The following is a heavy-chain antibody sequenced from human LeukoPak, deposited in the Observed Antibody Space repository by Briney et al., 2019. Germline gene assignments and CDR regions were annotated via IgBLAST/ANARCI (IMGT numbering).Heavy chain of an antibody. CDR1: GGTFTSYA. CDR3: ARDHYYDSSGYYSWFDP. J-gene: IGHJ5*02. Sequence: SVKVSCKASGGTFTSYAISWVRQAPGQGLEWMGRIIPIFGIANYAQKFQGRVTITADKSTSTAYMELSSLRSEDTAVYYCARDHYYDSSGYYSWFDPWGQGTLVTVSS. V-gene: IGHV1-69*04. D-gene: IGHD3-22*01. CDR2: IIPIFGIA.